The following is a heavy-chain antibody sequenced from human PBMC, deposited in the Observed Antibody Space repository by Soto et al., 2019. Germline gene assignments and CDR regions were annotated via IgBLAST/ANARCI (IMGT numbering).Heavy chain of an antibody. J-gene: IGHJ6*03. CDR1: GYTFTIYG. CDR3: AREDSGYDPYYCYYMDV. CDR2: ISAYNGNT. D-gene: IGHD5-12*01. Sequence: ASVKVSCKASGYTFTIYGISWVRQAPRQGLEWMGWISAYNGNTNYAQKLQGRVTMTTDTSTSTAYMELRSLRSDDTAVYYCAREDSGYDPYYCYYMDVWGKGTTVTVSS. V-gene: IGHV1-18*01.